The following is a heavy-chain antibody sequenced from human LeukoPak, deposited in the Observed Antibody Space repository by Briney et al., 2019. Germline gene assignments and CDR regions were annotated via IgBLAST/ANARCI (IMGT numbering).Heavy chain of an antibody. CDR2: ISSSGSTI. V-gene: IGHV3-48*02. J-gene: IGHJ4*02. CDR1: GFTFSSYS. D-gene: IGHD1-1*01. CDR3: QRGGYYFDY. Sequence: GGSLRLSCAASGFTFSSYSMSWVRQAPGKGLEWVSYISSSGSTIYYADSVQGRFTISRDNAKNSLYLQMNSLRDEDTAMYYCQRGGYYFDYWGQGTLVTVSS.